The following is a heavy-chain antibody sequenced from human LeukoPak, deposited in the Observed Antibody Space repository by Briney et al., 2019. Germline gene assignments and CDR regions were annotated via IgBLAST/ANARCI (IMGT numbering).Heavy chain of an antibody. Sequence: GGSLRLSCTASGFTFSSYWMHWVRQAPGKGLVWVSRIKSDGSSTSYADSVKGRFTISRDNAKNTLDLQMNSLRAEDTAVYYCARDWGSNFDYWGQGTLVTVSS. J-gene: IGHJ4*02. V-gene: IGHV3-74*01. CDR2: IKSDGSST. CDR1: GFTFSSYW. D-gene: IGHD7-27*01. CDR3: ARDWGSNFDY.